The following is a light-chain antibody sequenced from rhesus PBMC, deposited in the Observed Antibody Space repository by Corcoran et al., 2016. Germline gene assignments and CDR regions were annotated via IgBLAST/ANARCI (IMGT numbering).Light chain of an antibody. Sequence: QAVPTQSPSVSASPGQSVTISCSGLSSDIGDYSHVSWYRQLPGKAPKVIIFDVNQRPSGVSDRFSGSKSGNTASLTSSGLQTEDGAVYDCVSYPNSAHIFGPGTRLSVL. V-gene: IGLV2-13*03. CDR2: DVN. CDR3: VSYPNSAHI. J-gene: IGLJ1*01. CDR1: SSDIGDYSH.